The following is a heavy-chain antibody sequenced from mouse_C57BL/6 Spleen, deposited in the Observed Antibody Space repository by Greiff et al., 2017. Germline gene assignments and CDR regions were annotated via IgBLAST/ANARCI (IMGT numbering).Heavy chain of an antibody. CDR2: INYDGSST. D-gene: IGHD2-4*01. CDR1: GFTFSDYY. J-gene: IGHJ1*03. CDR3: ARDPRITTGYWYFDV. Sequence: EVKVVESEGGLVQPGSSMKLSCTASGFTFSDYYMAWVRQVPEKGLEWVANINYDGSSTYYLDSLKSRFIISRDNAKNILYLQMSSLKSEDTATYYCARDPRITTGYWYFDVWGTGTTVTVSS. V-gene: IGHV5-16*01.